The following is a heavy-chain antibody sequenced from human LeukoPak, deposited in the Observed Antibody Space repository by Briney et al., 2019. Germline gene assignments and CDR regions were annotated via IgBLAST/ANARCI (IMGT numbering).Heavy chain of an antibody. D-gene: IGHD6-19*01. CDR3: ARGISSGWYVGSRYFDY. Sequence: GGSLRLSCAASGFTFSSYSMNWVRQAPGKGLEWVSSISSSSSYIYYADSVKGRFTISRDNSKNSLYLQMNSLRAEDTAVYYCARGISSGWYVGSRYFDYWGQGTVVSV. V-gene: IGHV3-21*01. J-gene: IGHJ4*02. CDR2: ISSSSSYI. CDR1: GFTFSSYS.